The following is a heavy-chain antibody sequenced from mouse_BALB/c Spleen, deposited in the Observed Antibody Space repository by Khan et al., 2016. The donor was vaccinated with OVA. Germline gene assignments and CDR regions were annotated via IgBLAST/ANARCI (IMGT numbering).Heavy chain of an antibody. CDR2: ISYSGRT. D-gene: IGHD1-1*01. Sequence: QLEESGPGLVKPSQSLSLTCTVTGYSITSDYAWNWIRQFPGNKLEWMGYISYSGRTSYNPSLKSRISITRDQSKNPFFLQLNSLTTAATATYYCARSVTITTVVATDFDYWGQGTTLTVSS. V-gene: IGHV3-2*02. CDR3: ARSVTITTVVATDFDY. J-gene: IGHJ2*01. CDR1: GYSITSDYA.